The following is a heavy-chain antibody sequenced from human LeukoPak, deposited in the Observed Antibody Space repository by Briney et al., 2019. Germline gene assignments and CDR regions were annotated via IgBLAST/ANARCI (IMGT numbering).Heavy chain of an antibody. CDR3: ARAQRELLVTAFDP. J-gene: IGHJ5*02. CDR2: INPNSGGT. D-gene: IGHD1-26*01. Sequence: ASVKVSCKASGYTLTGYYMHWVRQAPGQGLERMGWINPNSGGTNYAQKFQGRVTMTRDTSISTAYMELSRLRSDDTAVYYCARAQRELLVTAFDPWGQGTLVTVSS. CDR1: GYTLTGYY. V-gene: IGHV1-2*02.